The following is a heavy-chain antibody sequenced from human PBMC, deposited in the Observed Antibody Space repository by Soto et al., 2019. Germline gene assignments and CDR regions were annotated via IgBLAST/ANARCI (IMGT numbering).Heavy chain of an antibody. J-gene: IGHJ6*03. V-gene: IGHV3-15*01. CDR2: IKSKTDGGTT. CDR3: TTKAIGERRIQLWLTYYYYYMDV. Sequence: GGSLRLSCAASGFTFSNAWMSWVRQAPGKGLEWVGRIKSKTDGGTTDYAAPVKGRFTISRDDSKNTLYLQMNSLKTEDTAVYYCTTKAIGERRIQLWLTYYYYYMDVWGKGTTVTVSS. D-gene: IGHD5-18*01. CDR1: GFTFSNAW.